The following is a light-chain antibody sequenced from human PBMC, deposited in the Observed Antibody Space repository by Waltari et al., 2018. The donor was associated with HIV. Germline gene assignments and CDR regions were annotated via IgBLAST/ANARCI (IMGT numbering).Light chain of an antibody. Sequence: NFVLTQPHSVSESPGTTVTISCARSSGNIANNHLQCYHQRPGSAPTPVIYEDTQRPSGVPDRFSGSIDTSSNSASLTIYELKTEDEADYYCQSYDQTIPCVFGTGTRLTVL. V-gene: IGLV6-57*03. CDR1: SGNIANNH. J-gene: IGLJ1*01. CDR3: QSYDQTIPCV. CDR2: EDT.